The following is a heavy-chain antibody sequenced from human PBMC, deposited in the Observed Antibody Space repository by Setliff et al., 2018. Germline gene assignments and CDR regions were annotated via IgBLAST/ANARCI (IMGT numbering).Heavy chain of an antibody. CDR3: AKKLPGVRYFDY. CDR1: GFTFSNYA. Sequence: QAGGSLRLSCAASGFTFSNYAMNWVRQAPGKGLEWVSVISDSGGTTYYADSVKGRFTISRDNSKNTLYLQMNSLRAEDTAVYYCAKKLPGVRYFDYCGQGTLVTVSS. V-gene: IGHV3-23*01. D-gene: IGHD1-7*01. CDR2: ISDSGGTT. J-gene: IGHJ4*02.